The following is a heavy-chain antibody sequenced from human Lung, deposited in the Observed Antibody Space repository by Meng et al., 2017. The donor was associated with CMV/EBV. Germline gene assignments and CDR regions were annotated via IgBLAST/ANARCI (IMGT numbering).Heavy chain of an antibody. Sequence: GEXXKISCAASGFTFSAYAMNWVRQTPGKGLEWVSSISTTSTYIYYSDSVKGRFTISRDNAKNSLYLQMSSLRAEDTALYYCARSWDGMDVWGQVTTVTVSS. CDR1: GFTFSAYA. CDR2: ISTTSTYI. J-gene: IGHJ6*02. CDR3: ARSWDGMDV. D-gene: IGHD3-16*01. V-gene: IGHV3-21*04.